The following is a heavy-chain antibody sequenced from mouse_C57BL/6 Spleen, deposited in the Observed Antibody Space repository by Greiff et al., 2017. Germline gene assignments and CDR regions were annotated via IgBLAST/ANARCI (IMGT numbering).Heavy chain of an antibody. D-gene: IGHD1-1*01. J-gene: IGHJ4*01. Sequence: QVQLQQSGPGLVAPSQSLSITCTVSGFSLTSYGVHWVRQSPGKGLEWLVVIWSDGSTTYNSALKSRLSINKDNSKSQVFLKMNSLQTDDPAMYYCARHGGLRRDAMDYWGQRTSVTVSS. V-gene: IGHV2-6-1*01. CDR1: GFSLTSYG. CDR3: ARHGGLRRDAMDY. CDR2: IWSDGST.